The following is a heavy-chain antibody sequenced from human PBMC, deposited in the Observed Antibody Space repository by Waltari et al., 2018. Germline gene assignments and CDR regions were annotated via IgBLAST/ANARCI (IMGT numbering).Heavy chain of an antibody. CDR1: GFTFSSYG. CDR2: ISYDGSNK. V-gene: IGHV3-30*18. Sequence: QVQLVESGGGVVQPGRSLRLSCAASGFTFSSYGMHWVRQAPGKGLGWVAVISYDGSNKYYADSVKGRFTISRDNSKNTLYLQMNSLRAEDTAVYYCAKDHPPAYCGGDCYYYYYYGMDVWGQGTTVTVSS. D-gene: IGHD2-21*02. CDR3: AKDHPPAYCGGDCYYYYYYGMDV. J-gene: IGHJ6*02.